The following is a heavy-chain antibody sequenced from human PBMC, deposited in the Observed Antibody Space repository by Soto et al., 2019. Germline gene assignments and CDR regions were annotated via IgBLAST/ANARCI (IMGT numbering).Heavy chain of an antibody. CDR2: INHSGST. Sequence: SETLSLTCAVYGGSFSGYYWSWIRQPPGKGLEGIGEINHSGSTNYNPSLKSRVTISVDTSKNQFSLRLSSVTAADTAMYYCARGGRYHGYGRRTWGYFDLWGRGTPVTVSS. J-gene: IGHJ2*01. CDR3: ARGGRYHGYGRRTWGYFDL. D-gene: IGHD5-12*01. CDR1: GGSFSGYY. V-gene: IGHV4-34*01.